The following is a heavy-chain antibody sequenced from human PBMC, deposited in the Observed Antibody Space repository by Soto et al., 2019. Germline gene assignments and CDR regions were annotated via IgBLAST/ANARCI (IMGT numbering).Heavy chain of an antibody. CDR1: GYTLTELS. D-gene: IGHD3-10*01. CDR3: ATAGLLLWFGELSS. CDR2: FDPEDGET. J-gene: IGHJ4*02. V-gene: IGHV1-24*01. Sequence: ASVKVSCKVSGYTLTELSMHWVRQAPGKGLEWMGGFDPEDGETIYAQKFQGRVTMTEDTSTDTAYMELSSLRSEDTAVYYCATAGLLLWFGELSSWGQGTLVTVSS.